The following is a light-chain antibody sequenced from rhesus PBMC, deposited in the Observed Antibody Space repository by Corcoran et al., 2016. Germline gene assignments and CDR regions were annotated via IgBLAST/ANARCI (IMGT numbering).Light chain of an antibody. J-gene: IGKJ1*01. CDR1: QSLLHSNGNTY. CDR3: MQSTKDPRT. CDR2: KVT. V-gene: IGKV2S3*01. Sequence: DIVMTQTPLSLPVTPGEPASISCRSSQSLLHSNGNTYLHWYLQKPGQPPRLLFYKVTNRESGVPDRFSGKVSGTDFTLKISRVEPEDVGVYYCMQSTKDPRTFGQGTKVEIK.